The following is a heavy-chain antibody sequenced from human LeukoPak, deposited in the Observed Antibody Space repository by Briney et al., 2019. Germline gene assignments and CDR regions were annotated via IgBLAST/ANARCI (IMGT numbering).Heavy chain of an antibody. V-gene: IGHV3-21*01. J-gene: IGHJ3*02. Sequence: PGGSLRLSCAASGFTFSTYSMNWVRQTPGKGLDWVSSIGASGSHIYYADSVKGRFTISRDNAKNSLYLQVNSLRAEDTAVYYCARVGRGGTREDTFDIWGQGTMVTVPS. CDR1: GFTFSTYS. D-gene: IGHD3-16*01. CDR2: IGASGSHI. CDR3: ARVGRGGTREDTFDI.